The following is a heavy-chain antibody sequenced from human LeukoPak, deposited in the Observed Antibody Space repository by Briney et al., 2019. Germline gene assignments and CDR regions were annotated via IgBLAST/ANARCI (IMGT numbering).Heavy chain of an antibody. V-gene: IGHV1-69*05. Sequence: SVKVSCKASGGTFSSCAISWVRQAPGQGLEWMGGIIPIFGTANYAQKFQGRVTITTDESTSTAYMELSSLRSEDTAVYYCASYGGDSSGYYYFDYWGQGTLVTVSP. CDR1: GGTFSSCA. CDR3: ASYGGDSSGYYYFDY. J-gene: IGHJ4*02. CDR2: IIPIFGTA. D-gene: IGHD3-22*01.